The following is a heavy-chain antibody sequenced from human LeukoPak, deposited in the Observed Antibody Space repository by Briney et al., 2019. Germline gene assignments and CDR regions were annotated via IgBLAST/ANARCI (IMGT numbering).Heavy chain of an antibody. D-gene: IGHD5-12*01. Sequence: PSETLSLTCTVSGGSISSSTYYWGWIRQPPGKGLEWIGNIYYSGSTYCHPSLKSRVTISVDTSKNQFSLKLSSVTAADTAVYYCARIRLYIDYWGQGALLTVSS. CDR2: IYYSGST. J-gene: IGHJ4*02. V-gene: IGHV4-39*01. CDR3: ARIRLYIDY. CDR1: GGSISSSTYY.